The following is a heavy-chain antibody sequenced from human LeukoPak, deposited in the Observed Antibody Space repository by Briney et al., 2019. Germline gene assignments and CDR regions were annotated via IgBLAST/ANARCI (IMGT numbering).Heavy chain of an antibody. CDR2: ISYDGSNK. CDR1: GFTFSSYG. CDR3: ARDLTSYPSSSWYYYYYGMDV. D-gene: IGHD6-13*01. J-gene: IGHJ6*02. V-gene: IGHV3-30*03. Sequence: GGSLRLSCAASGFTFSSYGMHWVRQAPGKGLEWVAVISYDGSNKYYADSVKGRFTVSRDNSKNTLYLQMNSLRAEDTAVYYCARDLTSYPSSSWYYYYYGMDVWGQGTTVTVSS.